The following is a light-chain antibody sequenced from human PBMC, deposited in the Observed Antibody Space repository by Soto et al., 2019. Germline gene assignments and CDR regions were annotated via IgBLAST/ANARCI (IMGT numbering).Light chain of an antibody. CDR1: SSNLGAGYD. CDR3: SSYAGSNNLYVV. CDR2: GNR. J-gene: IGLJ2*01. Sequence: QSVLTQPPSVSGAPGQRVTLSCTGNSSNLGAGYDVHWYQQLPGAAPKLVIFGNRNRPSGVPERFSGSKSGTSASLAITGLQAEDEADYYCSSYAGSNNLYVVFGGGTKLTVL. V-gene: IGLV1-40*01.